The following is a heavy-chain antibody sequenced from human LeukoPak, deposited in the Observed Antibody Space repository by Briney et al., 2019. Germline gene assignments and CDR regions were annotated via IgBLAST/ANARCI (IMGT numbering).Heavy chain of an antibody. V-gene: IGHV3-30*04. J-gene: IGHJ4*02. D-gene: IGHD2-21*02. CDR2: ISYDGSNK. Sequence: GRSLRLSCAASGFTFSNYAFHWVRQAPGKGLEWVALISYDGSNKYYADSVKGRFTISRDNSKNTLYLQMNSLRAEDTAVYYCARDIPYCGGDCYFYTEDLWDYWGQGTLVTVSS. CDR1: GFTFSNYA. CDR3: ARDIPYCGGDCYFYTEDLWDY.